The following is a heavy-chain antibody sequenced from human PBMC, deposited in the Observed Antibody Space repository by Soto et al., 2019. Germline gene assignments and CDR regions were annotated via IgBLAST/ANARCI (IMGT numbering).Heavy chain of an antibody. Sequence: PSQTLSLTCAISGDSVSSNSAAWNWIRQSPSRGLEWLGRTYYRSKWYNDYAVSVKSRITINPDTSKNQFSLQLNSVTPEDTAVYYCARDQVNFASYYYDSSRHLGAAFEIWGQGTMVTVSS. V-gene: IGHV6-1*01. D-gene: IGHD3-22*01. CDR2: TYYRSKWYN. CDR1: GDSVSSNSAA. CDR3: ARDQVNFASYYYDSSRHLGAAFEI. J-gene: IGHJ3*02.